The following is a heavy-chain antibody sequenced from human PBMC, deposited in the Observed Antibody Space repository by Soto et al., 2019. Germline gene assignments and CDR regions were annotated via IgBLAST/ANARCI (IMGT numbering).Heavy chain of an antibody. CDR3: ARHQIAMIVLKIYFDL. J-gene: IGHJ3*01. D-gene: IGHD3-22*01. CDR1: GFTFSSYA. V-gene: IGHV3-64*04. CDR2: ISSNGGST. Sequence: PGGSLRLSCSASGFTFSSYAMHWVRQAPGKGLEYVSAISSNGGSTYYADSVKGRFTVSRDNSKNTLYLQMDTLRAEDTAVYYCARHQIAMIVLKIYFDLWGQGTMVTVSS.